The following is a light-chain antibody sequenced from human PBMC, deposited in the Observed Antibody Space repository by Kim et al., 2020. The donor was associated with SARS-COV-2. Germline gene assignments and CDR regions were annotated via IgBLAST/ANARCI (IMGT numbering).Light chain of an antibody. Sequence: QSALTQPASVSGSPGQSITISCPGTSSLVGNYNYVSWYQQHPDKAPKLIIYNDSNRPSGVSTRFSGSKYGNTASLTISGLQDADEDDYYCTSYTGDNTVVFGGGTQLTVL. CDR1: SSLVGNYNY. J-gene: IGLJ2*01. CDR2: NDS. CDR3: TSYTGDNTVV. V-gene: IGLV2-14*03.